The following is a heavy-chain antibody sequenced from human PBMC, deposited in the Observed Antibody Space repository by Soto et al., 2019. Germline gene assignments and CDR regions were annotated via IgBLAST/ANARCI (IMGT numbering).Heavy chain of an antibody. CDR1: GGSVSSGSYY. CDR2: IYYSGST. Sequence: SETLSLTCTVSGGSVSSGSYYWSWIRQPPGKGLEWIGYIYYSGSTNYNPSLKSRVTISEDTSKSQFSLKVNSMTAADTAVYYCARYRREAVAGYTLHNWGQGILVTVSS. D-gene: IGHD6-13*01. V-gene: IGHV4-61*01. CDR3: ARYRREAVAGYTLHN. J-gene: IGHJ4*02.